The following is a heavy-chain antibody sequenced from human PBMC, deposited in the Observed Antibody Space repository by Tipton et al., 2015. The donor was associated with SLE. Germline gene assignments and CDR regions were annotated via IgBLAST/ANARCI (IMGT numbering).Heavy chain of an antibody. V-gene: IGHV3-30*18. Sequence: SLRLSCAASGFTFSSYGMHWVRQAPGKGLEWVAVIWNDGSNKYYADSVRGRFTISRDNSKNTLFLQMNSLRPEDTAVYYCAKTAPGVAAAGGFDYWGQGTLVTVSS. CDR2: IWNDGSNK. J-gene: IGHJ4*02. D-gene: IGHD6-13*01. CDR1: GFTFSSYG. CDR3: AKTAPGVAAAGGFDY.